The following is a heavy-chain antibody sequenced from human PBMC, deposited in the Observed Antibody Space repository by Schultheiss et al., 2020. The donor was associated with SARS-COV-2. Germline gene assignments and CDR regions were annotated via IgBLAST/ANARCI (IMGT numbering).Heavy chain of an antibody. V-gene: IGHV3-30*03. CDR1: GFTFSSYG. J-gene: IGHJ3*02. CDR2: ISYDGSNK. Sequence: GGSLRLSCAASGFTFSSYGMHWVRQAPGKGLEWVAVISYDGSNKYYADSVKGRFTISRDNSKNTLYLQMNSLRAEDTAVYYCAREKMYSGSYGCAFDIWGQGTMVTVSS. CDR3: AREKMYSGSYGCAFDI. D-gene: IGHD1-26*01.